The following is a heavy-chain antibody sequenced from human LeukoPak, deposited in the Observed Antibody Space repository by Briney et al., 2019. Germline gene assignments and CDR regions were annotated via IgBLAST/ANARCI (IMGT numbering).Heavy chain of an antibody. J-gene: IGHJ4*02. CDR3: ARELYGRFEY. D-gene: IGHD3-3*01. CDR2: ISYDGSNK. Sequence: PGGSLRLSCAASGFTFSSYGMHWVRQAPGKGLEWVAVISYDGSNKYYADSVKGRFTISRDNSKNTLYLQMNSLRAEDTAVYYCARELYGRFEYWSQGTLVTVPS. CDR1: GFTFSSYG. V-gene: IGHV3-30*03.